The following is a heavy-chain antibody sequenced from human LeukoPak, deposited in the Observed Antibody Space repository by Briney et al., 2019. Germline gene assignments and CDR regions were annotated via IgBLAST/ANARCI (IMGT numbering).Heavy chain of an antibody. CDR3: ARSIGLTGGGVDV. CDR1: GFTFSDYN. Sequence: GGSLRLSCAASGFTFSDYNMNWVRQAPGKGLEWVSYITNGGSTIHHADSVKGQFTISRDNAKKTLYLQMNSLRAEDTAVYYCARSIGLTGGGVDVWGQGTTVTVSS. J-gene: IGHJ6*02. CDR2: ITNGGSTI. V-gene: IGHV3-11*01. D-gene: IGHD3-9*01.